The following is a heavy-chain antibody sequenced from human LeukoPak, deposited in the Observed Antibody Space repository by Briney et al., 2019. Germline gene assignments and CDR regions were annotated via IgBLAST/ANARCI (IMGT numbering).Heavy chain of an antibody. CDR3: ARDSPSHYDFCSGYSPLDY. Sequence: SETLSLTCTVSGGSISSYYWSWIRQPAGKGLEWIGRIDTSGSTNYNPSLKSRVTMSVDRSKNQFSLKLSSVTAADTAVYYCARDSPSHYDFCSGYSPLDYWGQGTLVTVSS. D-gene: IGHD3-3*01. CDR2: IDTSGST. CDR1: GGSISSYY. V-gene: IGHV4-4*07. J-gene: IGHJ4*02.